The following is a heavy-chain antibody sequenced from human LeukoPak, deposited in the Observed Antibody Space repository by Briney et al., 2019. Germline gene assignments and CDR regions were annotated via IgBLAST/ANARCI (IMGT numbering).Heavy chain of an antibody. CDR2: IYPGDSDT. Sequence: PGESLKISCKGSGYCFTSYWIGWVRQMPGKGLGWMGIIYPGDSDTRYSPSFQGQVTISADNSISTAYLQWSSLKAADTAMYYCARRAPNYSNYDFDYWGQGTLVTVSS. J-gene: IGHJ4*02. CDR1: GYCFTSYW. CDR3: ARRAPNYSNYDFDY. D-gene: IGHD4-11*01. V-gene: IGHV5-51*01.